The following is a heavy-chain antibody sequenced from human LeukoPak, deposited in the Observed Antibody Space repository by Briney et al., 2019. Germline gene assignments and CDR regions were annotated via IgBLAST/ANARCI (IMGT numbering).Heavy chain of an antibody. CDR1: GYTFSTYR. Sequence: GGSLRLSCAASGYTFSTYRLNWGRQAPGKGLEWVSYISSSSDNTHYADSVKGRFTISRDNARNSLYLHMNSLRDEDTAVYYCARENYNSGWTYWYFDLWGRGTLVTV. CDR2: ISSSSDNT. J-gene: IGHJ2*01. D-gene: IGHD6-19*01. V-gene: IGHV3-48*02. CDR3: ARENYNSGWTYWYFDL.